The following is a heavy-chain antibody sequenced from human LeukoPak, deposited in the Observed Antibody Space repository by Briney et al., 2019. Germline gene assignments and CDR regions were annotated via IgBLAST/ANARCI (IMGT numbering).Heavy chain of an antibody. CDR1: GFTFSSYG. V-gene: IGHV3-53*01. J-gene: IGHJ6*03. CDR2: IYSGGST. CDR3: ARVEGSSWYYYMDV. D-gene: IGHD6-13*01. Sequence: GGSLRLSCAASGFTFSSYGMHWVRQAPGKGLEWVSVIYSGGSTYYADSVKGRFTISRDNSKNTLYLQMNSLRAEDTAVYYCARVEGSSWYYYMDVWGKGTTVTVSS.